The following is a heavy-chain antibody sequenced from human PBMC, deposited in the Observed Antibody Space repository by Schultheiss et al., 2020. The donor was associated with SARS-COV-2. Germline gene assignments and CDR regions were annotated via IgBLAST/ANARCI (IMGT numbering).Heavy chain of an antibody. Sequence: SETLSLTCAVYGGSFSGYYWSWIRQPPGKGLEWIGEINHSGSTYYNPSLKSRVTISVDTSKNQFSLKLSSVTAADTAVYYCARADGMDVWGQGTTVTVSS. J-gene: IGHJ6*02. CDR1: GGSFSGYY. CDR3: ARADGMDV. V-gene: IGHV4-34*01. CDR2: INHSGST.